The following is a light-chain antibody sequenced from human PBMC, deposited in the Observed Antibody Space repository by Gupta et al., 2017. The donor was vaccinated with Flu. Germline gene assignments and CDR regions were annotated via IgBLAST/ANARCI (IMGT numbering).Light chain of an antibody. CDR2: TDN. CDR1: SCKIGNNY. V-gene: IGLV1-51*02. Sequence: SCKIGNNYVSWYQQLPGPAPILLIYTDNERPSGIPERFSGSNSGKSATLGITGLEAGDEADYYCEAWDSSINPVVSGGGTKLTVL. J-gene: IGLJ2*01. CDR3: EAWDSSINPVV.